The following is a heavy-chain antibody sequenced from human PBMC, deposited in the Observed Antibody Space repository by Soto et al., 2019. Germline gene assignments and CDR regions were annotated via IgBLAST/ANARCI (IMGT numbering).Heavy chain of an antibody. CDR3: ARNSRTYYYDSSGYYPDAFDI. Sequence: SVKVSCKASGGTFSSYAISWVRQAPGQGLEWMGGIIPISGTTNYAQKFQGRVTMTGDTSTSTAYMELSRLRSDDTAVYYCARNSRTYYYDSSGYYPDAFDIWGQGTMVTVSS. CDR1: GGTFSSYA. D-gene: IGHD3-22*01. V-gene: IGHV1-69*06. CDR2: IIPISGTT. J-gene: IGHJ3*02.